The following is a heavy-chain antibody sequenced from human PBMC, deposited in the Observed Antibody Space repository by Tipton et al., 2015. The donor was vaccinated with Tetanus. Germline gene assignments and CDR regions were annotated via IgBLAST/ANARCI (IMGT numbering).Heavy chain of an antibody. CDR1: GGSISSYY. D-gene: IGHD4-17*01. CDR2: IYYSGST. Sequence: LRLSCTVSGGSISSYYWSWIRQPPGKGLEWIGYIYYSGSTNYNPSLKSRVTISVDTSKNQLSLKLSSVTAADTAVYYCARGGRYDYGVQGGFDPWGQGTLVTVSS. V-gene: IGHV4-59*01. J-gene: IGHJ5*02. CDR3: ARGGRYDYGVQGGFDP.